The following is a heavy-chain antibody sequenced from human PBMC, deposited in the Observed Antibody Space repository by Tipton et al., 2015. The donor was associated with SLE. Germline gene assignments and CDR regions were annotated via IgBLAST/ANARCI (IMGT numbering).Heavy chain of an antibody. Sequence: TLSLTCSVSGGSITSSNWWTWVRQPPGKGLEWIGEIYHSGSTNYNPSLKSRVTMSVHESNNHFSLSLNSVTAADTAMYYCARGAKGAFDIWGQGTMVTVSS. CDR1: GGSITSSNW. CDR2: IYHSGST. J-gene: IGHJ3*02. V-gene: IGHV4-4*02. CDR3: ARGAKGAFDI.